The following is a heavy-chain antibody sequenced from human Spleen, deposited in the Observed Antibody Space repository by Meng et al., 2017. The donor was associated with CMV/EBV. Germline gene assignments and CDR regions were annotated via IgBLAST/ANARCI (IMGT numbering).Heavy chain of an antibody. CDR2: IIPTFGST. D-gene: IGHD3-10*01. J-gene: IGHJ4*02. V-gene: IGHV1-69*05. CDR1: TLTAYC. Sequence: TLTAYCFNWVRQATGQGHQWMGGIIPTFGSTSYAQVFQGRVTIATDGSTSTAYMELSSLKSEDTAVYYCAASPFAPIGSYPHRYFDYWGQGTLVTVSS. CDR3: AASPFAPIGSYPHRYFDY.